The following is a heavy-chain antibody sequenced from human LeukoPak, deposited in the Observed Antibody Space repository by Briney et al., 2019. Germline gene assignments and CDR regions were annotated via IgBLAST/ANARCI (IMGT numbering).Heavy chain of an antibody. V-gene: IGHV1-69*05. CDR3: ARDGKMATINSPPDYGGVYWFGP. CDR2: IIPIFGTA. J-gene: IGHJ5*02. CDR1: GGTFSSYA. D-gene: IGHD5-24*01. Sequence: SVKVSCKASGGTFSSYAISWVRQAPGQGLEWMGGIIPIFGTANYAQKFQGRVAITTDESTSTAYMELSSLRSEDTAVYYCARDGKMATINSPPDYGGVYWFGPWGQGTLVTVSS.